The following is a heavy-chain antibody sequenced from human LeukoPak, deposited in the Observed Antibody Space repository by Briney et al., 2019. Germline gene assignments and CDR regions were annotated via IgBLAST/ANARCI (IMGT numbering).Heavy chain of an antibody. V-gene: IGHV4-59*08. CDR2: IYYSGST. CDR3: ASQRDCSSTSCYYYFDY. D-gene: IGHD2-2*01. CDR1: GGSISSYY. Sequence: SETLSLTCTVSGGSISSYYWSWIRQPPGKGLEWIGYIYYSGSTNYNPSLKSRVTISVDTSKNQFSLKLNSVTAADTAVYYCASQRDCSSTSCYYYFDYWGQGTLVTVSS. J-gene: IGHJ4*02.